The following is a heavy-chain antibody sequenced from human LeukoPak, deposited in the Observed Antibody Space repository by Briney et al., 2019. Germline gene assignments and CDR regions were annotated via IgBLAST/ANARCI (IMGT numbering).Heavy chain of an antibody. V-gene: IGHV4-39*07. CDR1: GGSISSRSYY. D-gene: IGHD3-10*01. CDR2: MYYSGST. CDR3: ARDPTPLGNYYKGFDP. Sequence: SETLSLTCTVSGGSISSRSYYWGWIRQPPGKGLEWIGSMYYSGSTYYNPSPKSRVTISADTSKNQFSLKLSSVTAADTAVYYCARDPTPLGNYYKGFDPWGQGTLVTVSS. J-gene: IGHJ5*02.